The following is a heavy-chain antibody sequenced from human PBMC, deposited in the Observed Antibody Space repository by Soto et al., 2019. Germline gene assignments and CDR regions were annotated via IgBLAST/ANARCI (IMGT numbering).Heavy chain of an antibody. CDR2: ISGSGGST. J-gene: IGHJ6*02. CDR1: GFTFSSYA. CDR3: AKRPGYCSITSCPYYYYGMDV. V-gene: IGHV3-23*01. Sequence: GGSLRLSCAASGFTFSSYAMSWVRQAPGKGLEWVSAISGSGGSTYYADSVKGRFTISRDNSKNTLYLQMNSLRAEDTAVYYCAKRPGYCSITSCPYYYYGMDVWGQGTTVTVSS. D-gene: IGHD2-2*01.